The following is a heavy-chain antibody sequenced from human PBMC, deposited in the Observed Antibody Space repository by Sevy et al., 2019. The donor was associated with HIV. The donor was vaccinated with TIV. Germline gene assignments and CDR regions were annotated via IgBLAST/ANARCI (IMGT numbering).Heavy chain of an antibody. CDR3: ARGTLRRGYSYGFYDY. J-gene: IGHJ4*02. CDR2: INWNGGST. D-gene: IGHD5-18*01. Sequence: GGSLRLSCAASGFTFDDYGKSWVRQAPGKGLEWVSGINWNGGSTGYADSVKGRFTISRDNAKNSLYLQMNSLRAEDTALYYCARGTLRRGYSYGFYDYWGQGTLVTVSS. CDR1: GFTFDDYG. V-gene: IGHV3-20*04.